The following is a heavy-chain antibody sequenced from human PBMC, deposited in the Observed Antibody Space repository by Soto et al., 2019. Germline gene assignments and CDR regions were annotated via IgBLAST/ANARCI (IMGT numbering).Heavy chain of an antibody. D-gene: IGHD5-12*01. CDR2: IWYDGSNK. J-gene: IGHJ3*02. V-gene: IGHV3-33*01. Sequence: GGSLRLSCAASGFTFSSYGMHWVRQAPGKGLEWVAVIWYDGSNKYYADSVKGRFTISRDNSKNTLYLQMNSLRAEDTAVYYCARSRLHIVATTRDAFDIWGQGTMVTVSS. CDR3: ARSRLHIVATTRDAFDI. CDR1: GFTFSSYG.